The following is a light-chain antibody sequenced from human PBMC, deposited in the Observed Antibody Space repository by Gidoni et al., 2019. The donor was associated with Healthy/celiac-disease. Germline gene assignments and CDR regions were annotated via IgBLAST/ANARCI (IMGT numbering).Light chain of an antibody. CDR1: KLGDKY. J-gene: IGLJ2*01. V-gene: IGLV3-1*01. CDR2: QDS. CDR3: QAWDSSTHVV. Sequence: SYELTQPPSVSLSPGPTASITCSGDKLGDKYACWYQQKPCQSPVLVIYQDSKRPSGIPERFSGSNSGNTATLTISGTQAMDEADYYCQAWDSSTHVVVGGGTKLTVL.